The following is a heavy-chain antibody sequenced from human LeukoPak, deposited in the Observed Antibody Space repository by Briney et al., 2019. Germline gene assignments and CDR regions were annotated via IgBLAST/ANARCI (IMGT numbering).Heavy chain of an antibody. CDR1: GGSISSYH. CDR3: ARWGDSAALYDFWSGYSGSHYYYYYGMDV. J-gene: IGHJ6*02. V-gene: IGHV4-59*08. D-gene: IGHD3-3*01. Sequence: SETQSLTCIVSGGSISSYHGSWIRQPPGKGLEWVGYIYYSGSTNYNPSLKSRITISVETSKNQFSLKLSSVTAEDTAVYYCARWGDSAALYDFWSGYSGSHYYYYYGMDVWGQGTTVTVSS. CDR2: IYYSGST.